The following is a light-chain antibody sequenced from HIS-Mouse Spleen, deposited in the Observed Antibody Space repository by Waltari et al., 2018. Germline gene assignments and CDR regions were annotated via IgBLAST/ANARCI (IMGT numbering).Light chain of an antibody. CDR3: AAWDDSLSGPV. J-gene: IGLJ3*02. V-gene: IGLV1-47*01. Sequence: QSVLTQPPSASGTPGQRVTISCSGSSSNIGSNYVTWYQQLPGTAPKLLTYRNNQRPAGVPDRFSGSKSGTSASLAISGLRSEDEADYYCAAWDDSLSGPVFGGGTKLTVL. CDR1: SSNIGSNY. CDR2: RNN.